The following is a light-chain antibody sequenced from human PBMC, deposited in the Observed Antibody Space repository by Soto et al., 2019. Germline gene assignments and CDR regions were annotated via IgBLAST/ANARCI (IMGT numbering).Light chain of an antibody. CDR2: EVS. CDR1: SSDVGGYNH. V-gene: IGLV2-8*01. J-gene: IGLJ2*01. CDR3: SSYAGNNNLV. Sequence: QSALTQPASVSGSPGQSITISCTGTSSDVGGYNHVAWYQQYPGKAPKLIIFEVSKRPSGVPDRFSGSKSGNTASLTVSGLQAEDEADYYCSSYAGNNNLVFGGGTKVTVL.